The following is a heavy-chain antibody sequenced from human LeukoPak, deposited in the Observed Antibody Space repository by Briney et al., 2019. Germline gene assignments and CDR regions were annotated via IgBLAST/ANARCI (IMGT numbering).Heavy chain of an antibody. CDR2: IIPIFGTA. CDR1: GYTFTSYD. CDR3: ARGNYYHYMDV. Sequence: SVKVSCKASGYTFTSYDINWVRQTPGQGLEWMGGIIPIFGTANYAQTFQGRVTITTDEPTSTAYMELSSLRSEDTAMYYCARGNYYHYMDVWGEGTTVTVSS. V-gene: IGHV1-69*05. J-gene: IGHJ6*03.